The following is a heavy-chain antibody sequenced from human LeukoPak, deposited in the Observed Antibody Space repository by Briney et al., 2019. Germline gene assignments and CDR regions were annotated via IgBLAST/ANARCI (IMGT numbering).Heavy chain of an antibody. CDR2: ISSSSSYI. Sequence: GGSLRLSCAASGFTLSHYNMNWVRQAPGKGLEWVSSISSSSSYIYYADSVKGRFTISRDNAKNSLYLQMNSLRAEDTAVYYCARAGVPETPVWGQGTLVTVSS. V-gene: IGHV3-21*01. CDR3: ARAGVPETPV. J-gene: IGHJ4*02. D-gene: IGHD2-2*01. CDR1: GFTLSHYN.